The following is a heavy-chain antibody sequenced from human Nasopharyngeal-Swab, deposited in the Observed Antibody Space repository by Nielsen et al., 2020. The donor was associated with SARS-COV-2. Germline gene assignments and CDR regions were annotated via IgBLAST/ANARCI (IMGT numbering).Heavy chain of an antibody. V-gene: IGHV3-23*01. CDR1: GSTFSNSV. J-gene: IGHJ4*02. D-gene: IGHD1-1*01. CDR3: ATSNFLDD. Sequence: GESLKISCAASGSTFSNSVMNWVRQTPEKGLEWVSTISVGSGDATYYADSVKGRFTVSRDNSRNTLYLQMNGLRSDDTAIYYCATSNFLDDWGQGTLVTVSS. CDR2: ISVGSGDAT.